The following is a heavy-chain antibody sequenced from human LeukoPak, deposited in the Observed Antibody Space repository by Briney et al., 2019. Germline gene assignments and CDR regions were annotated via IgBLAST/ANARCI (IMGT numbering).Heavy chain of an antibody. Sequence: GGSLRLSCAASGFTFSNAWMSWVRQAPGKGLEWVGRIKSKTDGGTPDYAAPVKGRFTISRDDSKNTLYLQMNSLKTEDTAVYYCTTYTVGATTSHFDYWGQGTLVTVSS. CDR3: TTYTVGATTSHFDY. CDR2: IKSKTDGGTP. V-gene: IGHV3-15*01. J-gene: IGHJ4*02. D-gene: IGHD1-26*01. CDR1: GFTFSNAW.